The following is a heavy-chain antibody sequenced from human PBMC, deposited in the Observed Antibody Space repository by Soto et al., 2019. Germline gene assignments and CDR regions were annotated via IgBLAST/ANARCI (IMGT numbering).Heavy chain of an antibody. D-gene: IGHD3-22*01. Sequence: SETLSLTCTVSGGSISSGGYYWSWIRQHPGKGLEWIGYIYYSGSTYYNPSLKSRVTISVDTSKNQFSLKLSSVTAADTAVYYCAREGSSGYWVADHWGQGTLVTVSS. CDR1: GGSISSGGYY. CDR2: IYYSGST. V-gene: IGHV4-31*03. CDR3: AREGSSGYWVADH. J-gene: IGHJ4*02.